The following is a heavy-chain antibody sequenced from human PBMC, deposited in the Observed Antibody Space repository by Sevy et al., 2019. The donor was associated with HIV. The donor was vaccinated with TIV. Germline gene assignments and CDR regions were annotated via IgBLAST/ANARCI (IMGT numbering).Heavy chain of an antibody. CDR3: AHETFGRFES. CDR1: GFTFSANW. D-gene: IGHD3-16*01. CDR2: IKGDGSDK. J-gene: IGHJ4*01. Sequence: GGSLRLSCAASGFTFSANWMNWVRQAPGKGLEWVANIKGDGSDKQYVDSVEGRFTISRDNVKNLLYLQMNSLRVEDTAVYYCAHETFGRFESWGQGTLVTFS. V-gene: IGHV3-7*01.